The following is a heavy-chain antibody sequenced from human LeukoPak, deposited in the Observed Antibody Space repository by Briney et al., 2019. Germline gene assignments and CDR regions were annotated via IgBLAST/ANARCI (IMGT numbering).Heavy chain of an antibody. CDR2: IYYSGST. Sequence: ASETLSLTSTVSGGSISSYYWSWIRQPPGKGLEWIGYIYYSGSTNYNPSLKSRVTISVDTSKNQFSLKLSSVTAADTAVYYCARVAPAGAYRFWYYYGMDVWGQGTTVTVSS. CDR3: ARVAPAGAYRFWYYYGMDV. CDR1: GGSISSYY. V-gene: IGHV4-59*01. J-gene: IGHJ6*02. D-gene: IGHD2-2*01.